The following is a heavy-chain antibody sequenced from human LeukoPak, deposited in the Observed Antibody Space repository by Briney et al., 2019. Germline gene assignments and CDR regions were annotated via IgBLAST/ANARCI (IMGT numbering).Heavy chain of an antibody. J-gene: IGHJ4*02. Sequence: GGSLRLSCAGSGFTFSSYDMHWVRQAPGKGLEWVAVISFDGSNKYYPDSVKGRFTISRDNSKNTLYLQMNSLRPEDTAVYYCAKDRYPHAGGCGPPGYWGQGTLVTVSS. D-gene: IGHD3-16*01. CDR2: ISFDGSNK. CDR1: GFTFSSYD. V-gene: IGHV3-30*18. CDR3: AKDRYPHAGGCGPPGY.